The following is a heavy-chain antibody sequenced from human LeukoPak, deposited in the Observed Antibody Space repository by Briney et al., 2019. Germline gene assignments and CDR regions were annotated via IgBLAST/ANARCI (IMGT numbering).Heavy chain of an antibody. D-gene: IGHD4-17*01. V-gene: IGHV3-23*01. CDR1: GFTFSSYG. CDR2: ISGSGGST. J-gene: IGHJ1*01. CDR3: AKEIYGDPTGGRFQH. Sequence: GGSLRLSCAASGFTFSSYGMSWVRQAPGKGLEWVSAISGSGGSTYYADSVKGRFTISRDNSKNTLYLQMNSLRAEDTAVFYCAKEIYGDPTGGRFQHWGQGTLVTVSS.